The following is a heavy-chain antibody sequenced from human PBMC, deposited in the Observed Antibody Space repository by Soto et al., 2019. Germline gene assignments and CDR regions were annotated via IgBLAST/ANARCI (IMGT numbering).Heavy chain of an antibody. J-gene: IGHJ4*02. CDR2: ISSSSSYI. V-gene: IGHV3-21*01. Sequence: TGGSLRLSCAASGFTFSSYSMNWVRQAPGKGLEWVSSISSSSSYIYYADSVKGRFTISRDNAKNSLYLQMNSLRAEDTAVYYCARDHRITIFGVVIMAFDYWGQGTLATVSS. D-gene: IGHD3-3*01. CDR1: GFTFSSYS. CDR3: ARDHRITIFGVVIMAFDY.